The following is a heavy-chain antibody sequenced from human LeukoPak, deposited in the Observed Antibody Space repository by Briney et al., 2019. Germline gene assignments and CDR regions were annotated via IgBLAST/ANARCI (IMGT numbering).Heavy chain of an antibody. V-gene: IGHV1-46*01. J-gene: IGHJ1*01. CDR1: GYTFTSYY. Sequence: ASVKVSCKASGYTFTSYYMHWVRQAPGQGLEWMGIINPSGGSTSYAQKFQGRVTMTRDTSTSTVYMELSSLRSEDTAVYYCATGGYDILTGYYRGCFQHWGQGTLVTVSS. CDR2: INPSGGST. CDR3: ATGGYDILTGYYRGCFQH. D-gene: IGHD3-9*01.